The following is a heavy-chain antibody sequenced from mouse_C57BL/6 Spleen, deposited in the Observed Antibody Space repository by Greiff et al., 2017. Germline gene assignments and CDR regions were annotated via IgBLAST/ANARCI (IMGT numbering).Heavy chain of an antibody. J-gene: IGHJ2*01. V-gene: IGHV1-15*01. CDR2: IDPETGGT. CDR3: TRGNYFDY. CDR1: GYTFTDYE. Sequence: VKLQASGAELVRPGASVTLSCKASGYTFTDYEMHWVKQTPVHGLEWIGAIDPETGGTAYNQKFKGKAILTADKSSSTAYMELRSLTSEDSAFYYCTRGNYFDYWGQGTTLTVSS.